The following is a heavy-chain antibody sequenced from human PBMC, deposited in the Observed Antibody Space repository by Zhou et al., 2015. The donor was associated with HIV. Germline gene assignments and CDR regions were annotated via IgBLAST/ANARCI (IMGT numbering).Heavy chain of an antibody. J-gene: IGHJ4*02. V-gene: IGHV3-11*04. CDR1: GFAFGDYF. CDR3: ARAQLWFGELLSPPLDY. Sequence: QVQLVESGGGVVQPGGSLRLSCAASGFAFGDYFMTWIRQTPGKGLEWISYISSTGSTMFYADSVKGRFTISRDNAKNSLYLQMSGLRAEDTAVYYCARAQLWFGELLSPPLDYWGQGTLVTVSS. D-gene: IGHD3-10*01. CDR2: ISSTGSTM.